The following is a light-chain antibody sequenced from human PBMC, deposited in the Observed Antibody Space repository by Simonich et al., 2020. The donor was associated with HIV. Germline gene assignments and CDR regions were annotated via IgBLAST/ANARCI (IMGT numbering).Light chain of an antibody. CDR2: DVS. Sequence: QSALTQPASVSGSPGQSITISGTGTSSDVGGHNYVSWYQQNPGKAPKLLIYDVSKLPSGVSNRFYCSKSGNTASLTISGLQAEDEADYYCSSYTSSSTWVFGGGTKLTVL. CDR3: SSYTSSSTWV. V-gene: IGLV2-14*01. CDR1: SSDVGGHNY. J-gene: IGLJ3*02.